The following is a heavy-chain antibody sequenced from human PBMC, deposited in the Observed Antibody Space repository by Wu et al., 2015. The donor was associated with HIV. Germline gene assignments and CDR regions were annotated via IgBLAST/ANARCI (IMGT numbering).Heavy chain of an antibody. CDR2: INPNSSDT. CDR1: GYTFTDYY. V-gene: IGHV1-2*02. CDR3: ARAYCSGGGCYSDAFDL. J-gene: IGHJ3*01. Sequence: QVQLVQSGAELKKPGASVKVSCKVSGYTFTDYYMHWVRQAPGLGLEWLGWINPNSSDTNYAQRSQGRVTMTRDTSLSTAYLELRRLRSDDTALYYCARAYCSGGGCYSDAFDLWGQGTMVTVSS. D-gene: IGHD2-15*01.